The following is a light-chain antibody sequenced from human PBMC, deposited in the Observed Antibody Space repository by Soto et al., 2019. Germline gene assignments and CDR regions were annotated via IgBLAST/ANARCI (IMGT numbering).Light chain of an antibody. CDR2: DVS. CDR3: CSYAGSYTFV. V-gene: IGLV2-11*01. Sequence: QSALTQPRSVSGSPGQSVTISCTGTSSDVGGYNYVSWYQHHPGKAPKLMIYDVSKRTSVVPDRFSGSKSGNTASLTISGLQAEDEADYYCCSYAGSYTFVFGTGTKVTVL. CDR1: SSDVGGYNY. J-gene: IGLJ1*01.